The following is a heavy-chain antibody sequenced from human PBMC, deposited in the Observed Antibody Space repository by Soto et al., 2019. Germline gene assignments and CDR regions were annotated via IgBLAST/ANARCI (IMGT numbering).Heavy chain of an antibody. CDR1: GGTFSSYA. Sequence: ASVKVSCKASGGTFSSYAISWVRQAPGQGLEWMGGIIPIFGTANYAQKFQGRVTITADESTSTAYMELSSLRSEDTAVYYCATPGYSSSWYTSVYWGQGTLVTVSS. D-gene: IGHD6-13*01. CDR3: ATPGYSSSWYTSVY. CDR2: IIPIFGTA. V-gene: IGHV1-69*13. J-gene: IGHJ4*02.